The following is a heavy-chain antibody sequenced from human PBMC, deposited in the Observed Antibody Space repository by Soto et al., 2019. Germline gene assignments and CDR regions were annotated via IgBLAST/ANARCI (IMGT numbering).Heavy chain of an antibody. CDR1: GYAFTTYG. V-gene: IGHV1-18*01. Sequence: QVHLVQSGAEVKKPGASVKVSCKGSGYAFTTYGITWVRQAPGQGLEWMGWISAHNGNTNYAQKLQGRVTVTRDTSTSTAYMELTSLRSDDTAVYYCARGRYADYWGQGALVTVSS. CDR2: ISAHNGNT. D-gene: IGHD1-1*01. CDR3: ARGRYADY. J-gene: IGHJ4*02.